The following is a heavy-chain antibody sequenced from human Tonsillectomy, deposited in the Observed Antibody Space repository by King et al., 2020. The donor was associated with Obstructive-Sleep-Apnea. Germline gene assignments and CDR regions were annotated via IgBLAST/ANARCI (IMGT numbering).Heavy chain of an antibody. CDR2: ISYDGSNK. Sequence: VQLVESGGGVVQPGRSLRLSCAASGFTFSSYAMHWVRQAPGKGLEGVAVISYDGSNKDYADPVKGRFTISRDNSKNTLSLQMHSLRAEDTAVYYCARDFTMITFGGVIVDWGQGTLVTVSS. CDR3: ARDFTMITFGGVIVD. V-gene: IGHV3-30*04. CDR1: GFTFSSYA. D-gene: IGHD3-16*01. J-gene: IGHJ4*02.